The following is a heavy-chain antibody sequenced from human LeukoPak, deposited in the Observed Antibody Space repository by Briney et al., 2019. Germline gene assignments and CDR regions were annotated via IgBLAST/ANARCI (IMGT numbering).Heavy chain of an antibody. J-gene: IGHJ4*02. V-gene: IGHV3-23*01. Sequence: GGSLRLSCAASGFMFNSYVMSWVRQAPGKGLEWASAINGGGGNTYYADSVKGRFTISRDNPQNMLYLQMNRLRADDTAVYYCAKSVVVITFRFDDWGQGALVTVSS. CDR2: INGGGGNT. CDR3: AKSVVVITFRFDD. CDR1: GFMFNSYV. D-gene: IGHD2-15*01.